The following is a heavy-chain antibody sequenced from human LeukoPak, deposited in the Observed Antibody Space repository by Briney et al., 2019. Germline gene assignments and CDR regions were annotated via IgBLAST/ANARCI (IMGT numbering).Heavy chain of an antibody. Sequence: ASVKVSCKASGYTFTSYGISWVRQAPGQGLEWMGWISAYNGNTNYAQKLQGRVTMTTDTSTSTAYMELRSLRSDDTAVYYCARGYYDSSGYYRLFGSYWYFDLWGRGTLVTVSS. D-gene: IGHD3-22*01. V-gene: IGHV1-18*01. J-gene: IGHJ2*01. CDR2: ISAYNGNT. CDR3: ARGYYDSSGYYRLFGSYWYFDL. CDR1: GYTFTSYG.